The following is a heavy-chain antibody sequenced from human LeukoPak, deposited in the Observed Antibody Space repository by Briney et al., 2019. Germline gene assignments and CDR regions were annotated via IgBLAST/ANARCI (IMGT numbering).Heavy chain of an antibody. CDR2: INSDESNI. CDR3: ARAIRFSSLEYQLRLDY. D-gene: IGHD2-2*01. CDR1: GFSLRNYW. V-gene: IGHV3-74*01. J-gene: IGHJ4*02. Sequence: GGSLRLSCAASGFSLRNYWMHWVRQAPGKGLVWVSRINSDESNINYADSVKGRFTVSRDNAKNTLYLQMDSLRAEDTAVYYCARAIRFSSLEYQLRLDYWGQGTLVTVSS.